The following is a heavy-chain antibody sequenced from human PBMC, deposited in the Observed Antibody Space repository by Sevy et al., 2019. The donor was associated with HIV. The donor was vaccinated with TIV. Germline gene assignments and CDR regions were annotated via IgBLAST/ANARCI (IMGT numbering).Heavy chain of an antibody. CDR2: ISGSGGST. J-gene: IGHJ4*02. V-gene: IGHV3-23*01. CDR1: GFTFSSYA. CDR3: AKDAVYSYGLYYFDY. Sequence: GGCLRLSCAASGFTFSSYAMSWVRQAPGKGLEWVSAISGSGGSTYYADSVKGRFTISRDNSKNTLYLQMNSLRAEDTAVYYCAKDAVYSYGLYYFDYWGQGTLVTVSS. D-gene: IGHD5-18*01.